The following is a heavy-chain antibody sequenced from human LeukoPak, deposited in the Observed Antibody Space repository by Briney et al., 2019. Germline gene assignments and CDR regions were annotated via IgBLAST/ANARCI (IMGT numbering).Heavy chain of an antibody. CDR3: ARGGDILGIFDY. CDR2: MNPNSGNT. Sequence: ASVKVSCKASGYTFTSYDINWVRQATGQGLEWMGWMNPNSGNTGYAQKFQGRVTMTRNTSISTAYMELSSLRSEDTAVYYCARGGDILGIFDYWGQGTLVTVSS. D-gene: IGHD2-15*01. CDR1: GYTFTSYD. J-gene: IGHJ4*02. V-gene: IGHV1-8*01.